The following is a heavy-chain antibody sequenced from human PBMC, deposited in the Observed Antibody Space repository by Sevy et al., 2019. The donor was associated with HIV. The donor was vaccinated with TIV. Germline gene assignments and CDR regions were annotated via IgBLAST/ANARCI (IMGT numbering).Heavy chain of an antibody. J-gene: IGHJ4*02. V-gene: IGHV3-33*08. D-gene: IGHD6-19*01. CDR2: IFSDGNYQ. CDR1: GFTFSNYG. Sequence: GGSLRLSCSTFGFTFSNYGMHWVRQAPGRALEWVAAIFSDGNYQYYADSVKGRVTISRDNSKNTLYLQMSSLRADDTAMYYCARESGSGWYVDTWGRGTLVTVSS. CDR3: ARESGSGWYVDT.